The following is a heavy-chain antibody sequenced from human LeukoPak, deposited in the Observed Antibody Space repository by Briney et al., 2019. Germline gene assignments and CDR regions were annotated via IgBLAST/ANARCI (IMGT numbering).Heavy chain of an antibody. CDR2: MNPNSGNT. Sequence: GASAKVSCKASGYTFTSYDINWVRQATGQGLEWMGWMNPNSGNTGYAQNFQGRVTMTRNTSISTAYMELSSLRSEDTAVYYCARDYYGSKSSSFDPWGQGTLVTVSS. V-gene: IGHV1-8*01. J-gene: IGHJ5*02. D-gene: IGHD3-10*01. CDR3: ARDYYGSKSSSFDP. CDR1: GYTFTSYD.